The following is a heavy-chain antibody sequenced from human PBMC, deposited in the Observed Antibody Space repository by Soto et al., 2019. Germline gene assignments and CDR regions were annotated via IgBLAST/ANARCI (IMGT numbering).Heavy chain of an antibody. Sequence: ASVKVSCKASGYTFTSYYMHWVRQAPGQGLEWMGIINPSGGGTSYAQKFQGRVTMTRDTSTSTVYMELSSLRSEDTAVYYCARDIVLVPAAMGHYYYGMDVWGQGTTVTVSS. CDR3: ARDIVLVPAAMGHYYYGMDV. V-gene: IGHV1-46*01. J-gene: IGHJ6*02. CDR1: GYTFTSYY. D-gene: IGHD2-2*01. CDR2: INPSGGGT.